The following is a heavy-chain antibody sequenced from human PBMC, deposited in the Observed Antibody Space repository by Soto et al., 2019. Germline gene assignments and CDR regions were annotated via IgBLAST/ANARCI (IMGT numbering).Heavy chain of an antibody. CDR2: IRSKANSYAT. Sequence: PGGSLRLSCAASGFTFSGSAMHWVRQASGKGLEWVGRIRSKANSYATAYAASVKGRFTISRDDSKNTAYLQMNSLKTEDTAVYYCTRRPNVDNGYGQKYYYYYGMDVWGQGTKVTVSS. J-gene: IGHJ6*02. D-gene: IGHD5-12*01. V-gene: IGHV3-73*01. CDR3: TRRPNVDNGYGQKYYYYYGMDV. CDR1: GFTFSGSA.